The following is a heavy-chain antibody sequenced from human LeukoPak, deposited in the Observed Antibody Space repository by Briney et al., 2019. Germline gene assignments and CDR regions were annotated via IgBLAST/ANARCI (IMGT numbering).Heavy chain of an antibody. CDR2: ISYDGSNK. J-gene: IGHJ4*02. Sequence: GGSLTLSCAASGFTFSNYGMHWVRQAPGKGLEWVAVISYDGSNKYYADSVKGRFTISRDNSKNTLYLQMNSLRAEDTAVFFCAKSRGTYFLYFDYWGPGTLVSVSS. D-gene: IGHD1-26*01. CDR3: AKSRGTYFLYFDY. CDR1: GFTFSNYG. V-gene: IGHV3-30*18.